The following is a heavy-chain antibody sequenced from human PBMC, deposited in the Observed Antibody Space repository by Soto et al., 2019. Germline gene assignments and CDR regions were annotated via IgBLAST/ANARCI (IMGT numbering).Heavy chain of an antibody. D-gene: IGHD3-9*01. CDR1: GFSLNTRGVG. CDR3: APRRGDLLTGHYYFDY. Sequence: QITLKESGPTLVKPTQTLTLTCTFSGFSLNTRGVGVGWIRQPPGKALEWLALISWDGEKRYSPSLKSRLTTTKATTEIHVVLTMTNMDPVDPATYYCAPRRGDLLTGHYYFDYWGQGTLVTVSS. J-gene: IGHJ4*02. CDR2: ISWDGEK. V-gene: IGHV2-5*02.